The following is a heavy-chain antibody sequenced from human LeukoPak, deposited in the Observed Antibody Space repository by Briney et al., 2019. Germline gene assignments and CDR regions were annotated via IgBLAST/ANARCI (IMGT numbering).Heavy chain of an antibody. CDR3: ARSTNSRGYSYGQFDY. CDR2: INSDGSST. CDR1: GFTFSSYW. D-gene: IGHD5-18*01. V-gene: IGHV3-74*01. J-gene: IGHJ4*02. Sequence: QSGGSLRLSCAASGFTFSSYWMHWVRKAPGKGLVWVSRINSDGSSTSYADSVKGRFTISRDNAKNTLYLQMNSLRAEDTAVYYCARSTNSRGYSYGQFDYWGQGTLVTVSS.